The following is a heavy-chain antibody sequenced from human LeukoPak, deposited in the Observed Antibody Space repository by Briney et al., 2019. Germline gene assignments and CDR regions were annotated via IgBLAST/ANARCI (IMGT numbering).Heavy chain of an antibody. CDR1: GFTFSSYG. V-gene: IGHV3-30*18. CDR2: ISYDGSNK. D-gene: IGHD5-18*01. J-gene: IGHJ4*02. CDR3: AKDTPRGYNYGYFDY. Sequence: SGRSLRLSCAASGFTFSSYGMHWVRQAPGKGLEWVAVISYDGSNKYYADSVKGRFTISRDNSKNTLFLHMNSLRADDTAIYFCAKDTPRGYNYGYFDYWGQGTLVTVSS.